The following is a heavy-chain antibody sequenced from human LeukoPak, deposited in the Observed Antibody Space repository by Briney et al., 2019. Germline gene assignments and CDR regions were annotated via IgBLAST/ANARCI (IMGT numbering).Heavy chain of an antibody. V-gene: IGHV3-33*01. J-gene: IGHJ6*02. CDR3: ARAGRIAVAGYYYYYGMDV. D-gene: IGHD6-19*01. CDR1: GFTFTGYG. Sequence: PGGSLRLSCAASGFTFTGYGMHWVRQVPGKGLEWVAVIWYDGSNKYYADSVKGRFTISRDNSKNTLYLQMNSLRAEDTAVYYCARAGRIAVAGYYYYYGMDVWGQGTTVTVSS. CDR2: IWYDGSNK.